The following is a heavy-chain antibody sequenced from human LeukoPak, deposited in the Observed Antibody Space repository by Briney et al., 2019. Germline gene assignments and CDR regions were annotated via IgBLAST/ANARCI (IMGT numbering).Heavy chain of an antibody. CDR1: GFSISTSGVG. Sequence: ESGPTLVNPTQTLTLTCTFSGFSISTSGVGVGWIRQPPGTSLEWLALIYWNDDKRYSPSLKTRLTITKDTSKNQVVLTVTNMDPVDTATYYCAHRGWHGGFDHWGQGTLVTVST. CDR2: IYWNDDK. D-gene: IGHD4-23*01. CDR3: AHRGWHGGFDH. V-gene: IGHV2-5*01. J-gene: IGHJ4*02.